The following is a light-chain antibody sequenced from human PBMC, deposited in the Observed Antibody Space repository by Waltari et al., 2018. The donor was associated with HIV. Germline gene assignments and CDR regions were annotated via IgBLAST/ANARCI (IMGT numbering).Light chain of an antibody. CDR3: QQVNSYPLT. J-gene: IGKJ4*01. CDR2: AAS. CDR1: QGISSY. Sequence: DIQLTQSPSFLSASVGDRVTITCRASQGISSYLAWYQQKPGKAPKLLMYAASTLQSGVPSRFSGSGAGTEFTLAISSLQPEDFATYYCQQVNSYPLTFGGGTKVEI. V-gene: IGKV1-9*01.